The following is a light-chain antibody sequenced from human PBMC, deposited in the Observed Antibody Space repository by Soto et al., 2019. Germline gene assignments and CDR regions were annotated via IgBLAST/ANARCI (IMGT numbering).Light chain of an antibody. CDR2: EVS. V-gene: IGLV2-14*01. Sequence: QSALTQPASVSGSPGQSITISCTGSSSDVGGYNYVSWYQQHPGKAPQLMIYEVSNRPSGVSNRFSGSKSGNTASLTISGLQAEDEADYYCSSYTSSSSNFVFGSGTKV. J-gene: IGLJ1*01. CDR1: SSDVGGYNY. CDR3: SSYTSSSSNFV.